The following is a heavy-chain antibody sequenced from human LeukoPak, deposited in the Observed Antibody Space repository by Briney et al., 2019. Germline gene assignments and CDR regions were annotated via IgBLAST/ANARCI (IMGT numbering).Heavy chain of an antibody. V-gene: IGHV1-8*02. CDR2: INPNSGNT. CDR3: ARGGYSYGYHFDY. CDR1: GYTFTGYY. D-gene: IGHD5-18*01. Sequence: ASVKVSCKASGYTFTGYYMHWVRQAPGQGLEWMGWINPNSGNTGYAQKFQGRVTMTRNTSISTAYMELSSLRSEDTAVYYCARGGYSYGYHFDYWGQGTLVTVSS. J-gene: IGHJ4*02.